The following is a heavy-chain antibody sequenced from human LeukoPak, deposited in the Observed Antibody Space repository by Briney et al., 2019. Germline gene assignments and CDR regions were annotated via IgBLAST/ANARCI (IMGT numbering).Heavy chain of an antibody. Sequence: SVKVSCKASGGTFSSYAISWVRQGTGQRLEWMGGIIPIFGTANYAQKFQGRVTITADESTSTAYMELSSLRSEDTAVYYCARVGPSLRFLEWAEGNWFDPWGQGTLVTVSS. CDR2: IIPIFGTA. J-gene: IGHJ5*02. CDR1: GGTFSSYA. V-gene: IGHV1-69*13. CDR3: ARVGPSLRFLEWAEGNWFDP. D-gene: IGHD3-3*01.